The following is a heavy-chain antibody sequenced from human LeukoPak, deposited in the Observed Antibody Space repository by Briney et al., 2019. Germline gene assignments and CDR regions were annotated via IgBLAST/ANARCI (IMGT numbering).Heavy chain of an antibody. CDR2: IYSGGST. J-gene: IGHJ4*02. V-gene: IGHV3-53*04. CDR1: GFTVSSNY. CDR3: ARTQGYSYGSPPVD. D-gene: IGHD5-18*01. Sequence: GGSLRLSCGASGFTVSSNYMSWVRQAPGKGLEWVSVIYSGGSTYYADSVKGRFTISRHNSKNTLYLQMNSLRAEDTAVYYCARTQGYSYGSPPVDLGQGTLVTVSS.